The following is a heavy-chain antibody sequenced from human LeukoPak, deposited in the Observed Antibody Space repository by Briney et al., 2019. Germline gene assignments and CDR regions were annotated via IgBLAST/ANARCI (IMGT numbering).Heavy chain of an antibody. D-gene: IGHD6-19*01. Sequence: ASVKVSCKASGYTFTNYEINWVRQATGQGLEWMGWMNPNSGDTAFAQKFQGRITMTSNTSISTAYMELSSLRSEDTAVYYCARARTWLKYYLDSGAQETLVTVPA. CDR1: GYTFTNYE. V-gene: IGHV1-8*01. J-gene: IGHJ4*02. CDR2: MNPNSGDT. CDR3: ARARTWLKYYLDS.